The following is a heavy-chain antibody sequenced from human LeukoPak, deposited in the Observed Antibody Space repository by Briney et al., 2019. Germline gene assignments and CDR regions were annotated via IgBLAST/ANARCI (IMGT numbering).Heavy chain of an antibody. Sequence: SETLSLTCAVYGGSFSGYYWSWIRQPPGKGLEWIGEINHSGSTNYNPSLKNRVTISVDTSKNQFSLKLSSVTAADTAVYYCARDDETSSSWPTNWFDPWGQGTLVTVSS. D-gene: IGHD6-13*01. CDR3: ARDDETSSSWPTNWFDP. CDR2: INHSGST. J-gene: IGHJ5*02. V-gene: IGHV4-34*01. CDR1: GGSFSGYY.